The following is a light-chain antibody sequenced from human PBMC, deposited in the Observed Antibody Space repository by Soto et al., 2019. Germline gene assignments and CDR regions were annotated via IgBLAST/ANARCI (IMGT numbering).Light chain of an antibody. CDR2: AAS. J-gene: IGKJ5*01. CDR1: QGISSY. V-gene: IGKV1-9*01. Sequence: DIQLTQSPSFLSASVGDRVTITCRASQGISSYLAWYQQKAGKAPKLLIYAASTLQSGVPSRFSGSESGTEFTLTISSLQPEDFATYYCLQLNSYPITFGQGTRLEIK. CDR3: LQLNSYPIT.